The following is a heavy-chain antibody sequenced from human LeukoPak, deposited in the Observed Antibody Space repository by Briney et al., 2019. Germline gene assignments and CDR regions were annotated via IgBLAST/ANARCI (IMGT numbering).Heavy chain of an antibody. J-gene: IGHJ2*01. CDR2: VNSDG. CDR1: GFTFSTYW. V-gene: IGHV3-74*01. CDR3: VRGPFLYFDV. Sequence: PGGSLRLSCAASGFTFSTYWMDWVRQPPGKGLVWVSRVNSDGYAESVKGRFTISRDNAKNTLYLQMNSLRVEDTAVYYCVRGPFLYFDVWGRGTLVTVSS.